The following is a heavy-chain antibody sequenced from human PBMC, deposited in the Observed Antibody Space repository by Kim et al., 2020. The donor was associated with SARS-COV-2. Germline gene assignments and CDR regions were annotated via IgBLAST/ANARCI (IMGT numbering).Heavy chain of an antibody. Sequence: GGSLRLSCAASGFTFSSYGMHWVRQAPGKGLEWVAVIWYDGSNKYYADSGKGRFTISRDNSKNTLYLQMNSLRAEDTAVYYCARRAAGYSSSWYYFDYWGQGTLVTVSS. D-gene: IGHD6-13*01. CDR2: IWYDGSNK. CDR1: GFTFSSYG. J-gene: IGHJ4*02. CDR3: ARRAAGYSSSWYYFDY. V-gene: IGHV3-33*01.